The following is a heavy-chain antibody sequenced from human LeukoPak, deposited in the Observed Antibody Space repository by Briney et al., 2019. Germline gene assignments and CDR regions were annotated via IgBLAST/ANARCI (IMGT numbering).Heavy chain of an antibody. CDR1: GFTFSSYG. V-gene: IGHV3-33*01. CDR2: IWYDGSNK. CDR3: AREGDAFDI. Sequence: PGGSLRLSCAASGFTFSSYGMHWVRQAPGKGLEWVAVIWYDGSNKYYADSVKGRFTISRDNSKNTLYLQMNSLRADDTAVYYCAREGDAFDIWGQGTMVTVSS. J-gene: IGHJ3*02.